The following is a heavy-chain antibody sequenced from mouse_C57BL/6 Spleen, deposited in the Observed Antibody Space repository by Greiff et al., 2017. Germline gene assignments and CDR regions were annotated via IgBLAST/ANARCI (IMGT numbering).Heavy chain of an antibody. V-gene: IGHV1-81*01. CDR3: ASYYYGSRAY. Sequence: VQLQQSGAELARPGASVKLSCKASGYTFTSYGISWVKQRTGQGLEWIGEIYPRSGNTYYNEKFKGKATLTADKSSSTAYMELRSLTSEDSAVYFCASYYYGSRAYWGQGTLVTVSA. CDR1: GYTFTSYG. J-gene: IGHJ3*01. D-gene: IGHD1-1*01. CDR2: IYPRSGNT.